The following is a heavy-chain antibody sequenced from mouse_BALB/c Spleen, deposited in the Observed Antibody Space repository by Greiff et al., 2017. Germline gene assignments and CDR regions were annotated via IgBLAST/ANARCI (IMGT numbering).Heavy chain of an antibody. J-gene: IGHJ4*01. D-gene: IGHD1-2*01. CDR1: GYTFTNYW. V-gene: IGHV1-63*02. CDR2: IYPGGGYT. Sequence: QVHVKQSGAELVRPGTSVKISCKASGYTFTNYWLGWVKQRPGHGLEWIGDIYPGGGYTNYNEKFKGKATLTADTSSSTAYMQLSSLTSEDSAVYFCAFITDYAMDYWGQGTSVTVSS. CDR3: AFITDYAMDY.